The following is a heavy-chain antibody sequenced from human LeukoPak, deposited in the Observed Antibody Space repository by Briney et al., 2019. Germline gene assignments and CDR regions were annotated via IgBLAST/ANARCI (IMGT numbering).Heavy chain of an antibody. CDR1: GGSFSTYY. V-gene: IGHV4-59*01. Sequence: SETLSLTCTVTGGSFSTYYWSWIRQPPGKGLEWIGHFYYSGSTTYNPSLKSRVTFPVDTSRNQFSLKLTSVTAADTALYYCARGQGGNYYLNYFDYWGQGALVTVSS. CDR2: FYYSGST. J-gene: IGHJ4*02. D-gene: IGHD1-26*01. CDR3: ARGQGGNYYLNYFDY.